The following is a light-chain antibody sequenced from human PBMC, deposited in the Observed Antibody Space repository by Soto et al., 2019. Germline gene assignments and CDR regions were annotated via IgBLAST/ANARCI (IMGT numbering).Light chain of an antibody. Sequence: QSALTQPPSASGSPGQSVTISCTGTSSDVGGYNFVSWYQQHPGKAPKLMISEVSNRPSGVHNRFSGSKSGNTAALTVSGLQAEAEADYYCSSYGGSNNLVFGGGTKLTVL. CDR2: EVS. V-gene: IGLV2-8*01. J-gene: IGLJ3*02. CDR3: SSYGGSNNLV. CDR1: SSDVGGYNF.